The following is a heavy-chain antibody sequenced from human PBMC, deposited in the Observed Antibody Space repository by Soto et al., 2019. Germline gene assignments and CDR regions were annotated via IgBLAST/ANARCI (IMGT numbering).Heavy chain of an antibody. CDR3: ARYPTLTDYFFHGMDV. D-gene: IGHD4-17*01. J-gene: IGHJ6*02. Sequence: PGESLTISCTCSGDTFTHYWIVWVRQIPGKGLEWMGIIYPGDSDTRYSPSFQGQVTISADRSISTAYLQWSSLKASDTGMYYCARYPTLTDYFFHGMDVWGQGTTVTVSS. V-gene: IGHV5-51*01. CDR1: GDTFTHYW. CDR2: IYPGDSDT.